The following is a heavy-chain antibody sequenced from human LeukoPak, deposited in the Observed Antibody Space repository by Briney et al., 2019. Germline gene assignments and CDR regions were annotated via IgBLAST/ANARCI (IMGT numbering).Heavy chain of an antibody. Sequence: SETLSLTCTVSGGSLSSYYWSWIRQPAGKGLEWIGRIYTSGSTNYNPSLKSRVTMSVDTSKNQFSLKLSSVTAADTAVYYCARTYSSSWYGDYYYYMDVWGKGTTVTISS. V-gene: IGHV4-4*07. CDR1: GGSLSSYY. CDR3: ARTYSSSWYGDYYYYMDV. D-gene: IGHD6-13*01. J-gene: IGHJ6*03. CDR2: IYTSGST.